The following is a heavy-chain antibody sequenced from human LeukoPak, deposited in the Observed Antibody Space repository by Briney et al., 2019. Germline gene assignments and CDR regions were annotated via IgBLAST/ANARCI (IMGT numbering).Heavy chain of an antibody. CDR3: ARGTYYYGSTPDGYYY. Sequence: GGSLRLSCADSGVTFSNYWMHWVRQVPGKGLVWVSRINTDGNITNYADSVKGRFTISRDNAKNTLYLQMNSLRAEDTAMYYCARGTYYYGSTPDGYYYWGQGTLVTVSS. V-gene: IGHV3-74*01. D-gene: IGHD3-10*01. J-gene: IGHJ4*02. CDR1: GVTFSNYW. CDR2: INTDGNIT.